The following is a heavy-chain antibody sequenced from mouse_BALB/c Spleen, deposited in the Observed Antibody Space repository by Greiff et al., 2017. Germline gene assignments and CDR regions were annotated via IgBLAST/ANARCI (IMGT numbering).Heavy chain of an antibody. V-gene: IGHV1S56*01. CDR3: ARDYGAY. J-gene: IGHJ3*01. Sequence: QVQLKESGPELVKPGASVRISCKASGYTFTRYSLHWVKQRPGPGLEWIGWSYPGNVNTKYNEKFKGKATLTADKSSSTAYMQLSSLTSEDSAVYYCARDYGAYWGQGTLVTVAA. CDR2: SYPGNVNT. CDR1: GYTFTRYS. D-gene: IGHD1-1*01.